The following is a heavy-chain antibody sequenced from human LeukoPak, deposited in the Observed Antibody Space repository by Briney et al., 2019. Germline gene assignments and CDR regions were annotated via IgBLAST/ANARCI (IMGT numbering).Heavy chain of an antibody. Sequence: SETLSPTCTVSGGSISSSSYYWGWIRQPPGKGLEWIGSIYYSDGSTYYNPSLKSRVTISVDTSKNQFSLKLSSVTAADTAVHYCARVTQQWPHYYFDYWGQGTLVTVSS. D-gene: IGHD6-19*01. CDR3: ARVTQQWPHYYFDY. CDR2: IYYSDGST. V-gene: IGHV4-39*07. CDR1: GGSISSSSYY. J-gene: IGHJ4*02.